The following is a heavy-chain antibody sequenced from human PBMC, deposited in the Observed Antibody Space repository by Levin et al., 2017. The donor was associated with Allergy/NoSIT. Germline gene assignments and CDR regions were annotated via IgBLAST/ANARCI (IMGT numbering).Heavy chain of an antibody. D-gene: IGHD3-22*01. CDR3: AKVSDSSAYYEYFHH. J-gene: IGHJ1*01. V-gene: IGHV3-23*01. CDR2: ISGSGDST. Sequence: GGSLRLSCAASGFTFTNYALSWVRQAPGKGLEWVSAISGSGDSTYYADSVKGRFTISRDNSKNTLYLQMNSLRAEDTAVYYCAKVSDSSAYYEYFHHWGQGTLVTVSS. CDR1: GFTFTNYA.